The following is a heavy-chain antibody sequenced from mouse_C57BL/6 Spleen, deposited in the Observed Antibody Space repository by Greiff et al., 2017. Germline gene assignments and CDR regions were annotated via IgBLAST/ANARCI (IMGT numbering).Heavy chain of an antibody. J-gene: IGHJ3*01. Sequence: QVQLQQSGAELVKPGASVKLSCKASGYTFTSYWMHWVKQRPGQGLEWIGMIHPNSGSTNYNEKFKSKATLTVDKSSSTAYMQLSSLTSDDSAVYYCARDYGSSPAWFAYWGQGTLVTVSA. V-gene: IGHV1-64*01. CDR2: IHPNSGST. CDR1: GYTFTSYW. D-gene: IGHD1-1*01. CDR3: ARDYGSSPAWFAY.